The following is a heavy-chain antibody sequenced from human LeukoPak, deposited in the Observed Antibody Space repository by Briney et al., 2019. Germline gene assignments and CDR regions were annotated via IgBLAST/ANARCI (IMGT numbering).Heavy chain of an antibody. D-gene: IGHD1-26*01. Sequence: PGGSLRLSCAASGFTFSNAWMSWVRQAPGKGLEWVGRIKSKTDGGTTDYAAPVKGRFIISRDDSKNTLYLQMNSLKTEDTAVYYCTTVRGSYGTVTGVNNYWGQGTLVTVSS. CDR1: GFTFSNAW. CDR3: TTVRGSYGTVTGVNNY. CDR2: IKSKTDGGTT. V-gene: IGHV3-15*01. J-gene: IGHJ4*02.